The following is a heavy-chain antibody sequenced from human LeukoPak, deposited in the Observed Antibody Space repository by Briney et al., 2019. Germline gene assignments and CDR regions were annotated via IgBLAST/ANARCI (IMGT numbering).Heavy chain of an antibody. V-gene: IGHV4-59*01. D-gene: IGHD4-17*01. Sequence: PSETLSLTCTVSGGSISSYYWSWIRQPPGKGLEWIGYIYYSGGTNYNPSLKSRVTISVDTSKNQFSLKLSSVTAADTAVYYCATTYGDYYFDFWGQGTLVTVSS. CDR3: ATTYGDYYFDF. J-gene: IGHJ4*02. CDR1: GGSISSYY. CDR2: IYYSGGT.